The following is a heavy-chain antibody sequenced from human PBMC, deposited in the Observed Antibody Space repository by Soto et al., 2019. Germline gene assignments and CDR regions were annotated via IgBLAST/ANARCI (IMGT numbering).Heavy chain of an antibody. J-gene: IGHJ4*02. CDR1: GYSISSGYY. CDR2: IHHSGST. CDR3: ARGIFGNYFDY. Sequence: LSLTCAVSGYSISSGYYWGWIRQPPGKGVEWIGSIHHSGSTHYNPSLKSRVIISVDTPKNQFSLKLSSVTAADTAVYYCARGIFGNYFDYWGQGTLVTASS. D-gene: IGHD3-3*02. V-gene: IGHV4-38-2*01.